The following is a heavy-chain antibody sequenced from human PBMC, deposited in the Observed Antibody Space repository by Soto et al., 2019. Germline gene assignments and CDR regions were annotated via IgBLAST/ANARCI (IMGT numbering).Heavy chain of an antibody. CDR1: GGSVSSESQY. CDR2: IYYTGST. CDR3: ARAQYAFRSGAYYYAMEV. J-gene: IGHJ6*02. V-gene: IGHV4-61*01. D-gene: IGHD3-3*01. Sequence: QVQLQESGPGLVKPSETLSLTCTVSGGSVSSESQYWSRIRQTPGQGLEWIGYIYYTGSTNYNPSLKGRVTMSVDTSRDQVSLRLRSVTRADTAVYYCARAQYAFRSGAYYYAMEVRGQGTKVTVSS.